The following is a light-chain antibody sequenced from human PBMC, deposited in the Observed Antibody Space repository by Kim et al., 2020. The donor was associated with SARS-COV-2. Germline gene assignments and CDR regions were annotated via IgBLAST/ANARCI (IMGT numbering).Light chain of an antibody. Sequence: SSELTQDPAVSVALGQTVRITCQGDSLRSYYASWYQQKPGQAPVLVIYGKNNRPSGIPDRFSGSSSGTTASLTITGAQAEDEADYYCHSRDSSGNHLVFG. CDR1: SLRSYY. CDR2: GKN. CDR3: HSRDSSGNHLV. V-gene: IGLV3-19*01. J-gene: IGLJ2*01.